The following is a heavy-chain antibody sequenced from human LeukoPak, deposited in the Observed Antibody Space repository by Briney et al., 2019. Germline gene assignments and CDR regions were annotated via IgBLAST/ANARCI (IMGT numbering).Heavy chain of an antibody. D-gene: IGHD3-10*01. CDR1: GYSFTNYW. Sequence: GESLKISCKGSGYSFTNYWIGWVRQLPGKGLEWMGIIYPSDSDIRYSPSFQGQVTISADKSITTAYLQWSSLKASDTAMYYCARSPSLVPSFDYWGQGTLVTVSS. CDR2: IYPSDSDI. J-gene: IGHJ4*02. V-gene: IGHV5-51*01. CDR3: ARSPSLVPSFDY.